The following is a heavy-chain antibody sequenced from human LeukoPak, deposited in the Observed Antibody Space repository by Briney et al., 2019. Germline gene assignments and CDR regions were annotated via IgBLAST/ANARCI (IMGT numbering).Heavy chain of an antibody. J-gene: IGHJ3*02. CDR3: ARENMIVVVYDAFDI. CDR1: GFTSSSYW. CDR2: INSDGSST. D-gene: IGHD3-22*01. Sequence: GGSLRLSCAASGFTSSSYWMHWVRQAPGKGLVWVSRINSDGSSTSYADSVKGRFTISRDNAKNTLYLQMNSLRAEDTAVYYCARENMIVVVYDAFDIWGQGTMVTVSS. V-gene: IGHV3-74*01.